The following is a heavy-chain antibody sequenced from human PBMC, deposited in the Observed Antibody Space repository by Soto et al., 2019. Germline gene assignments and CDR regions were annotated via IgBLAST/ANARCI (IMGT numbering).Heavy chain of an antibody. D-gene: IGHD3-10*01. V-gene: IGHV4-4*03. J-gene: IGHJ3*02. CDR2: TSHDGVT. CDR1: SGSIDKVYW. CDR3: ARVWGGAFDI. Sequence: QETLSLTYAVASGSIDKVYWWRWVRQSPGKGLEWMGETSHDGVTNYNPSLEGRVTVSVDTSKNQFSLKLSSVTAADTAVYYCARVWGGAFDIWGQGTMVT.